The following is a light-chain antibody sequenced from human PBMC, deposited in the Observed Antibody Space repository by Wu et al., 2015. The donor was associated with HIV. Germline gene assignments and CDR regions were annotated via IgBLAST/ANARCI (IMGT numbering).Light chain of an antibody. V-gene: IGKV3-20*01. CDR2: GSS. CDR3: QQYRISPHT. CDR1: QDIGTKY. J-gene: IGKJ2*01. Sequence: DIVLTQSPGILSLSPGGRATLSCRASQDIGTKYLAWYQQRPGQTPRLLIYGSSSRATGVSDRFSGSGSGTDFTLTIDRLEPEDFAVYYCQQYRISPHTFGQGTEPGHQ.